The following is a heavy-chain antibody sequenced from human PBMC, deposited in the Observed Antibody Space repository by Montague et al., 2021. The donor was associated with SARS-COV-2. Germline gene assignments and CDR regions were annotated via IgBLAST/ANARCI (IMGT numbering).Heavy chain of an antibody. D-gene: IGHD6-13*01. CDR3: ARHWGIAAAGN. V-gene: IGHV4-39*01. CDR2: INYSGNX. J-gene: IGHJ4*02. CDR1: GGSITDRTYY. Sequence: SETLSLTCSVSGGSITDRTYYWGCIRQSKGKGLEWIGAINYSGNXXYNPSLKSRVTIYLDTAKNQFSLKMTSVTAADTAVYYCARHWGIAAAGNWGQGTLVTVSS.